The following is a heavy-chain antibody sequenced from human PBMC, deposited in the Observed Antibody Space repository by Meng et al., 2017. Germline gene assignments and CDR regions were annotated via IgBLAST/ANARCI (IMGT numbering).Heavy chain of an antibody. J-gene: IGHJ4*02. CDR1: GFTFSDYY. D-gene: IGHD6-19*01. Sequence: QVQLVASGGGLGKPGGSLNLACAASGFTFSDYYMSWIRQAPGKGLEWVSYISSSGSTIYYADSVKGRFTISRDNAKNSLYLQMNSLRAEDTAVYYCARCQEQWLPFDYWGQGTLVTVSS. V-gene: IGHV3-11*01. CDR3: ARCQEQWLPFDY. CDR2: ISSSGSTI.